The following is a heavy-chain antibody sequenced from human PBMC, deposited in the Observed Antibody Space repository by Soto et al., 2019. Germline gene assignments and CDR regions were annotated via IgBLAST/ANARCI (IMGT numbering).Heavy chain of an antibody. J-gene: IGHJ3*02. V-gene: IGHV3-48*02. D-gene: IGHD3-10*01. CDR1: GFTRSSYS. CDR3: ARDREYGHPFDI. Sequence: EVQLVESGGGLVLPGGSLRLSCAASGFTRSSYSMHWVRQAPGKGLEWVSYIRSSSATIYYADSVKGRFTVSRDNARNSLYLQMNSLRDEDTAVYYCARDREYGHPFDIWGQGTMVTVSS. CDR2: IRSSSATI.